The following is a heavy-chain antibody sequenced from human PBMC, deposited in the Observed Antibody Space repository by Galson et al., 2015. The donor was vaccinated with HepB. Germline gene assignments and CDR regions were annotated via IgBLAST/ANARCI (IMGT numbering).Heavy chain of an antibody. CDR2: IRSKANSYAT. CDR3: TRPGIAAAGT. D-gene: IGHD6-13*01. CDR1: GFTFSGSA. V-gene: IGHV3-73*01. J-gene: IGHJ5*02. Sequence: SLRLSCAASGFTFSGSAMHWVRQASGKGLEWVGRIRSKANSYATAYAASVKGRFTISRDDSKNTAYLQMNSLKTEDTAVYYCTRPGIAAAGTWGQGTLVTVSS.